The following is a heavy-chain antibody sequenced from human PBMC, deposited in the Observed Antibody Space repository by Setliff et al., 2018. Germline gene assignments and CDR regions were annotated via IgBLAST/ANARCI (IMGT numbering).Heavy chain of an antibody. CDR2: IYPGDSDT. V-gene: IGHV5-51*01. Sequence: GESLTISCKGSGYSFTNYWIGWVRQMPGKGLEWMGIIYPGDSDTRYSPSFQGQVTISAGKSISTAYLQWSSLKASDTAMYYCARQAIFGSDAFDIWGQGTMVTVSS. D-gene: IGHD3-3*01. J-gene: IGHJ3*02. CDR1: GYSFTNYW. CDR3: ARQAIFGSDAFDI.